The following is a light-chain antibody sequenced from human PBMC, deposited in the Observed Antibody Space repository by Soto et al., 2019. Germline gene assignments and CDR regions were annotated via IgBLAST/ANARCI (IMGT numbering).Light chain of an antibody. J-gene: IGKJ1*01. CDR2: DAS. Sequence: DIQITQSPSTLSASVGDRVTITCRASKNINTWVAWYQQKPGKAPKLLIYDASSLESGVPSRVSGSGSGTEFSLTISSLQPDYFATYYCQQYNTYSFGQGTKVDIK. CDR1: KNINTW. V-gene: IGKV1-5*01. CDR3: QQYNTYS.